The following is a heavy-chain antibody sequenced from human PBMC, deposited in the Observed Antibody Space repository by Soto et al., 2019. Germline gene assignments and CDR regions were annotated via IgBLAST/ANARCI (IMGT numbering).Heavy chain of an antibody. D-gene: IGHD3-10*01. J-gene: IGHJ4*02. CDR1: GFTFSSYS. CDR2: ISSSSSYI. V-gene: IGHV3-21*01. CDR3: ASTRLLSLFDY. Sequence: PGGSLRLSCAASGFTFSSYSMNRVRQAPGKGLEWVSSISSSSSYIYYADSVKGRFTISRDNAKNSLYLQMNSLRAEDTAVYCCASTRLLSLFDYWGQGTLVTVSS.